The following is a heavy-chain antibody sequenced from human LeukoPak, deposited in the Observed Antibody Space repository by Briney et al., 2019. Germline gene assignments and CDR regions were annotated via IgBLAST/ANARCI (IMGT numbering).Heavy chain of an antibody. V-gene: IGHV4-59*01. CDR1: GGSISSYY. CDR2: IYYSGST. J-gene: IGHJ4*02. CDR3: ARSQGLTYYYDSSGYDFDY. Sequence: PSETLSLTCTVSGGSISSYYWSWIRQPPGKGLEWIGYIYYSGSTNYNPSFKSRVTISVETSKKQFSLKLSSVTAADTAVYYCARSQGLTYYYDSSGYDFDYWGQGTLVTVSS. D-gene: IGHD3-22*01.